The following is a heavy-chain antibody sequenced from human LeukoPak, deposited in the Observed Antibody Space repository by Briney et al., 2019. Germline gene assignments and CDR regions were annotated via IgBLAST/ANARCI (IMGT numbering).Heavy chain of an antibody. D-gene: IGHD6-6*01. CDR2: INPNSGGT. V-gene: IGHV1-2*02. CDR3: ARDLLSSSSGGV. Sequence: GASVKVSCKASGYTFTDYYIHWVRQAPGQGLEWLGWINPNSGGTNYAQKFQGRVTVTRDTSISTAYMELSRLRFDDTAVYYCARDLLSSSSGGVWGKGTTVTVSS. J-gene: IGHJ6*04. CDR1: GYTFTDYY.